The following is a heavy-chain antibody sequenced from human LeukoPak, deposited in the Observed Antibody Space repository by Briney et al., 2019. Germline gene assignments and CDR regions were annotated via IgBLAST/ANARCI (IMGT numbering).Heavy chain of an antibody. V-gene: IGHV3-66*01. CDR2: IYSGGST. Sequence: GGSLRLSCAASGFTVSSNYMSWVRQAPGKGLEWVSVIYSGGSTYYADSVKGRFTISRDNSKNTLYLQMNSLRAEDTAVYYCVTYSVSSGSFDYWGQGTLVTVSS. CDR3: VTYSVSSGSFDY. CDR1: GFTVSSNY. J-gene: IGHJ4*02. D-gene: IGHD6-19*01.